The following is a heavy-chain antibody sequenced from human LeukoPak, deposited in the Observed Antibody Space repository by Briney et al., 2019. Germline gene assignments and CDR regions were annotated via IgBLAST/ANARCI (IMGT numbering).Heavy chain of an antibody. D-gene: IGHD6-19*01. Sequence: PSETLSLTCTVSGYSLTSGYYWGWIRQPPGKGLEWIASIFHSGSTFYNPSVKSRVTISVDTSKNQVSLTLRSVTAADTAVYYCARETEKQWQYWGQGTMATVSS. CDR2: IFHSGST. V-gene: IGHV4-38-2*02. CDR3: ARETEKQWQY. J-gene: IGHJ3*01. CDR1: GYSLTSGYY.